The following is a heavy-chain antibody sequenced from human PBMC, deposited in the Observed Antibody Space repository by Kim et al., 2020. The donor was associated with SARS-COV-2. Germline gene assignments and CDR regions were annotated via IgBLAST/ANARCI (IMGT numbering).Heavy chain of an antibody. V-gene: IGHV3-30*18. D-gene: IGHD3-10*01. J-gene: IGHJ6*04. Sequence: GGSLRLSCAASGFTFNTYGMYWVRQAPGKGLEWVAVISYDGSNKYYADSVKGRFTISRDNSKNTLYLQMNSLRAEDTTVYYCAKAVLRGVNYYYYGMDVWGKGTTVTVSS. CDR2: ISYDGSNK. CDR1: GFTFNTYG. CDR3: AKAVLRGVNYYYYGMDV.